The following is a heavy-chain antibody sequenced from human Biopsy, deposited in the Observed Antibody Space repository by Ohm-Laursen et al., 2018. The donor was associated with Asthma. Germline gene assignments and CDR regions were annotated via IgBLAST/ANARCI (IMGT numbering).Heavy chain of an antibody. CDR2: LIPVLGTP. J-gene: IGHJ6*02. Sequence: GDSVKVPRQASGESFSHYAISWVRQAPGPGLEWMGGLIPVLGTPDHAQMFEGRVTITADESTSTAYMELSSLSSEETAVYYCARGYSGSDRIVYYYSGLEVWGQGTTVTVSS. V-gene: IGHV1-69*01. CDR3: ARGYSGSDRIVYYYSGLEV. D-gene: IGHD5-12*01. CDR1: GESFSHYA.